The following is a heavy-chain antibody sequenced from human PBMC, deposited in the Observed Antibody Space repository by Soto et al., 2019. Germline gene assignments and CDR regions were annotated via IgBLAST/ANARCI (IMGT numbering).Heavy chain of an antibody. CDR3: ERVHWAVYSGYDHPYYFDY. V-gene: IGHV1-69*02. J-gene: IGHJ4*02. CDR1: GGTFSSYT. D-gene: IGHD5-12*01. CDR2: IIPILGIA. Sequence: ASVKVSCKASGGTFSSYTISWVRQAPGQGLEWMGRIIPILGIANYAQKFQGRVTITADKSTSTAYMELSSLRSEDTAVYYCERVHWAVYSGYDHPYYFDYWGQGTLVTVSS.